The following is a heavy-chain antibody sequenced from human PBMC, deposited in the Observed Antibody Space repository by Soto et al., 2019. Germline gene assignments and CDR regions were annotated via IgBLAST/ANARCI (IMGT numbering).Heavy chain of an antibody. CDR3: ARAYYGDYPYFDY. D-gene: IGHD4-17*01. Sequence: SETLSLTCTVSGGSTSSYYWSWIRQPPGKGLEWIGYIYYSGSTNYNPSLKSRVTISIDTSKNHFSLKLSSVTAADTAVYFCARAYYGDYPYFDYWGQGTLVTVSS. CDR1: GGSTSSYY. J-gene: IGHJ4*02. V-gene: IGHV4-59*01. CDR2: IYYSGST.